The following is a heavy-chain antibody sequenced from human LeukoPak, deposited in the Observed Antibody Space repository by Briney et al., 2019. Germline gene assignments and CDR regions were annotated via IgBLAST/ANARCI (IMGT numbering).Heavy chain of an antibody. Sequence: GGSLRLSCAASGFTFSSYSMNWVRQAPGKGLEWVSSISSSSSYIYYADSVKGRFTISRDNAKNSLYLQMNSLRAEDTAVYYCARAPEPPQYFQHWGQGTLVTVSS. CDR3: ARAPEPPQYFQH. CDR1: GFTFSSYS. CDR2: ISSSSSYI. D-gene: IGHD1-14*01. J-gene: IGHJ1*01. V-gene: IGHV3-21*01.